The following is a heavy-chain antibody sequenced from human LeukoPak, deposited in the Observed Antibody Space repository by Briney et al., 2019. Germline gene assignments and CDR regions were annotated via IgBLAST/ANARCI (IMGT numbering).Heavy chain of an antibody. V-gene: IGHV4-34*01. CDR3: ARTSN. CDR2: INHSGST. Sequence: TPSETLSLTCAVYGGSFSGYYWSWIRQPPGKGLEWIGEINHSGSTNYNPSLKSRVTISVDTSKNQFSLKLSSVTAADTAVYYCARTSNWGQGTLVTVSS. J-gene: IGHJ4*02. CDR1: GGSFSGYY.